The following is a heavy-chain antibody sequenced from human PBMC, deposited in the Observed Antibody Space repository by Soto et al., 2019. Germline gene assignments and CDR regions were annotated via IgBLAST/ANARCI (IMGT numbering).Heavy chain of an antibody. V-gene: IGHV3-30*18. CDR3: TKRDVKYCSGGSCYSTYGMDV. J-gene: IGHJ6*02. D-gene: IGHD2-15*01. CDR1: GFTFSSYG. CDR2: ISHDGSNK. Sequence: GGPLRLSCAASGFTFSSYGMHCVRQAPGKGLEWVAVISHDGSNKYYVDSVKGRFTISRDNPKNTLYLQMNSLSAEDTAVYYCTKRDVKYCSGGSCYSTYGMDVWGQGTTVTVSS.